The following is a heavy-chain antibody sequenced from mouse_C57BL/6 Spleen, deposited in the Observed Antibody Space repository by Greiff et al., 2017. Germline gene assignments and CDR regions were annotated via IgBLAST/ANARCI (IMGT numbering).Heavy chain of an antibody. CDR2: IRLKSDNYAT. V-gene: IGHV6-3*01. J-gene: IGHJ2*01. Sequence: EVKLEESGGGLVQPGGSMKLSCVASGFTFSNYWMNWVRQSPEKGLEWVAQIRLKSDNYATHYAESVKGRFTISRDDSKSSVYLQMNNLRAEDTGIYYCTGGATVALFDYWGQGTTLTVSS. D-gene: IGHD1-1*01. CDR3: TGGATVALFDY. CDR1: GFTFSNYW.